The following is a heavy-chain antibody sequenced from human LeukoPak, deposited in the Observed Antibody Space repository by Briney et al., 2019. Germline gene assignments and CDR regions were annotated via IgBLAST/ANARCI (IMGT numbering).Heavy chain of an antibody. CDR2: ISSNGGST. D-gene: IGHD3-10*01. CDR3: ARAEGLSGIDY. Sequence: GGSLRLSCAASGFTFSSYAMHWVRQAPGKGLEYVSAISSNGGSTYYANSVKGRFTISRDNSKNTLYLQMGSLRAEDMAVYYCARAEGLSGIDYWGQGTLVTVSS. CDR1: GFTFSSYA. J-gene: IGHJ4*02. V-gene: IGHV3-64*01.